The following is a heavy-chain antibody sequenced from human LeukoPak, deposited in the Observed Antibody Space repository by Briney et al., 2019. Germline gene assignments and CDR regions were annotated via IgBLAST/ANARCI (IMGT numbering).Heavy chain of an antibody. CDR2: IYYGGNA. CDR1: GGSISSYY. J-gene: IGHJ4*02. CDR3: AREGEGSGYENYYFDY. Sequence: PSETLSLTCIVSGGSISSYYWSWIRQPPGKGLEWIGYIYYGGNANYNPSLKSRVTISVDTSMNQFSLKLGSVTAADTAVYYCAREGEGSGYENYYFDYWGQGILVTVSS. D-gene: IGHD5-12*01. V-gene: IGHV4-59*01.